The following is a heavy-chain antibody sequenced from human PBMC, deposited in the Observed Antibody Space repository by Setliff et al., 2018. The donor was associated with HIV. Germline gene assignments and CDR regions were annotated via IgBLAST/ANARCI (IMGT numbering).Heavy chain of an antibody. CDR3: AREGLWFGDRGYFMDV. CDR2: IGADNGNT. CDR1: GYTFTSYG. J-gene: IGHJ6*03. V-gene: IGHV1-18*04. D-gene: IGHD3-10*01. Sequence: GASVKVSCKASGYTFTSYGIAWVRQAPGQGLEWMGWIGADNGNTNYAQKFRGRVTMTTDTSTSTVYMELRSLTSDDTAVYYCAREGLWFGDRGYFMDVWGEGTAVTVSS.